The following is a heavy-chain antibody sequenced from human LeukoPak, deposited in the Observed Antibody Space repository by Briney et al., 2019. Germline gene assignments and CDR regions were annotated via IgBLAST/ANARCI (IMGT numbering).Heavy chain of an antibody. Sequence: SETLSLTCAVYGGSFSGYYWSWIRQPPGKGLEWIGEINHSGSTNYNPSHKSRVTISVDTSKNQFSLKLSSVTAADTAVYYCARGQHPYYYDSSGYYYVYWGQGTLVTVSS. CDR1: GGSFSGYY. CDR2: INHSGST. J-gene: IGHJ4*02. CDR3: ARGQHPYYYDSSGYYYVY. V-gene: IGHV4-34*01. D-gene: IGHD3-22*01.